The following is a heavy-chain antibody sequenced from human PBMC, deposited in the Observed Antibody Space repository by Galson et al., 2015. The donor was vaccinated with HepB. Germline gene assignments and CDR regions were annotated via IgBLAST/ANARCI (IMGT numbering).Heavy chain of an antibody. CDR1: GFTFSNAW. J-gene: IGHJ4*02. CDR3: TTEGIAAAGTGY. Sequence: SLRLSCAASGFTFSNAWMSWVRQAPGKGLEWVGRIKSNTDGETTDYAAPVKGRFTISRDDSKNTLYLQMNSLKTEDTAVYYCTTEGIAAAGTGYWGQGTLVTVSS. V-gene: IGHV3-15*01. D-gene: IGHD6-13*01. CDR2: IKSNTDGETT.